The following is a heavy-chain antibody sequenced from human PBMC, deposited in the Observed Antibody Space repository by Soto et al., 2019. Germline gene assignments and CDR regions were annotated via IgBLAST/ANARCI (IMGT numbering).Heavy chain of an antibody. CDR1: GFTFRTSA. J-gene: IGHJ4*02. D-gene: IGHD3-10*01. V-gene: IGHV3-30*18. CDR3: AKGRGYGSGSFHPYYFES. CDR2: ISYDGSLK. Sequence: PGGSLRLSCAASGFTFRTSAMHWVRQAPGKGLEWVAFISYDGSLKYYADSVKGRFSISRDNSKNTVYLQMNSLGTEDTGVYYCAKGRGYGSGSFHPYYFESWGQGTLVTVSS.